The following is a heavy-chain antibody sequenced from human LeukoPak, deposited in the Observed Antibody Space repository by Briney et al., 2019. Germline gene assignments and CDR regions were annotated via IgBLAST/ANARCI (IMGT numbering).Heavy chain of an antibody. D-gene: IGHD2/OR15-2a*01. CDR1: GSTFSSYK. CDR2: ITTSGTTT. J-gene: IGHJ4*02. V-gene: IGHV3-48*03. Sequence: PGGSLRLSCAASGSTFSSYKMIWVRQAPGKGLEWVSYITTSGTTTYYADSLKGRFTISRDNAKNSLYLQMNSLRAEDTAVYYCARVLFHSLAVFDYWGQGTLVTVSS. CDR3: ARVLFHSLAVFDY.